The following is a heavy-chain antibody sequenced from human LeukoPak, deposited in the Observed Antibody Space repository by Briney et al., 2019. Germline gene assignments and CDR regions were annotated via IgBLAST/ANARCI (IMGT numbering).Heavy chain of an antibody. D-gene: IGHD6-19*01. CDR3: AKGDSSGWYYFDY. V-gene: IGHV3-30*18. CDR2: ISYDGSNK. Sequence: GGSLRLSCAASGFTFSSYGMHWVRQAPGKGLEWVAVISYDGSNKYYADSVKGRFTISRDNSKNTLYLQMNSLRAEDTAVYYCAKGDSSGWYYFDYWGQGTLVTVSS. CDR1: GFTFSSYG. J-gene: IGHJ4*02.